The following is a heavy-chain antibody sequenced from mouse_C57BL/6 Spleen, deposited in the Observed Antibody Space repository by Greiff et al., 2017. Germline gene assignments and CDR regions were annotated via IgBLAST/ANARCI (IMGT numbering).Heavy chain of an antibody. Sequence: EVQLQQSGTVLARPGASVKMSCKTSGYTFTSYWMPWVQQRPGQGLEWIGAIYPGTSGTSYNQKFKGKAKLTAVTSASAAYMEISSLTNEDSAVYDCTRYDCGSSFWYIDVWGTGTTVTVSS. J-gene: IGHJ1*03. CDR1: GYTFTSYW. V-gene: IGHV1-5*01. D-gene: IGHD1-1*01. CDR2: IYPGTSGT. CDR3: TRYDCGSSFWYIDV.